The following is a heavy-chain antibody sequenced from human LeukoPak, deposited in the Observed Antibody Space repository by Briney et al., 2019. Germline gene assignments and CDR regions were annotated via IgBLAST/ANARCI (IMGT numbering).Heavy chain of an antibody. CDR2: MNPNSGNT. CDR3: ARGAPGAIFRPEYDEYFEY. CDR1: LYTLDNYD. Sequence: ASVKDSCKTSLYTLDNYDINCVRQDTGQGLEWMAWMNPNSGNTGYAQKFQGRVMMTTNTSMTTAYMELRGLRSEDTAIYYCARGAPGAIFRPEYDEYFEYWGQGTVVAVSS. D-gene: IGHD3/OR15-3a*01. V-gene: IGHV1-8*01. J-gene: IGHJ4*02.